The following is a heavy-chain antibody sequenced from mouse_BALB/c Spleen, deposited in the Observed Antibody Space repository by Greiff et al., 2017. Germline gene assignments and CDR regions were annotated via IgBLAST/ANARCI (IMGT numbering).Heavy chain of an antibody. CDR2: ISYSGST. V-gene: IGHV3-2*02. CDR1: GYSITSDYV. Sequence: EVLLVESGPGLVKPSQSLSLTCTVTGYSITSDYVWYWIRQFPGNKLEWMGYISYSGSTSYNPSLKSRISITRDTSKNQFFLQLNSVTTEDTATYYCARETGTRTWFAYWGQGTLVTVSA. D-gene: IGHD4-1*01. J-gene: IGHJ3*01. CDR3: ARETGTRTWFAY.